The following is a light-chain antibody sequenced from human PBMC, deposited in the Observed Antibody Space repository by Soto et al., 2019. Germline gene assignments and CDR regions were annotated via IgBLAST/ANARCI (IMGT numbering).Light chain of an antibody. CDR3: QSDDSTKVV. V-gene: IGLV6-57*04. CDR2: DDD. CDR1: SGSIASNY. Sequence: NFMLTQPHSVSESPGKTVTISCTRSSGSIASNYVQWYQQRPGSAPTTVIFDDDQRRSGVPDRFSGSIDSSSNSASLTISGLTTEDAADYYCQSDDSTKVVFGGGTKLTVL. J-gene: IGLJ2*01.